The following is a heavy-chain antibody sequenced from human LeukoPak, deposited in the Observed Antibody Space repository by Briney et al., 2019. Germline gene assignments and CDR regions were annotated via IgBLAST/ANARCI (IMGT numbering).Heavy chain of an antibody. CDR2: IHYSGST. J-gene: IGHJ4*02. D-gene: IGHD6-6*01. Sequence: PSETLYLTCTVSGGSVSSGGYYWSWIRQPPGKGLEWIGYIHYSGSTNYNPSLKSRVTISVDTSKIQFSLKLTSVTAADTAVYYCARRYSSSSFDYWGQGTLVTVSS. V-gene: IGHV4-61*08. CDR1: GGSVSSGGYY. CDR3: ARRYSSSSFDY.